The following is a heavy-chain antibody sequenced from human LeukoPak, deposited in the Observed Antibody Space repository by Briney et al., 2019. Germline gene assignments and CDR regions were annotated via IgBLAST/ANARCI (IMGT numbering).Heavy chain of an antibody. V-gene: IGHV3-7*01. CDR3: ARKRTEAVAGYNYFDP. Sequence: GGSLRLSCAASGFTFSSYWMTWVRQAPGKGLEWVANIKQDGSDKYYVDSVEGRFTISRDSAKNSLYLQMNSLRAEDTAVYFCARKRTEAVAGYNYFDPWGQGTLVTVSS. CDR1: GFTFSSYW. CDR2: IKQDGSDK. J-gene: IGHJ5*02. D-gene: IGHD6-19*01.